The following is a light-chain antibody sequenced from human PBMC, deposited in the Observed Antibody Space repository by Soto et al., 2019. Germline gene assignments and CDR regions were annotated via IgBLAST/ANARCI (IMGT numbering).Light chain of an antibody. CDR3: QQYNRSPLT. CDR1: QSVSNN. Sequence: EIVMTQSPATLSVSPGERATLSCRASQSVSNNLAWYQQKPGQAPRLLIYNASTRPTGLPARFSGSGSGTEFTLTISSLQSEDFAVYYCQQYNRSPLTFGQGTKVEI. CDR2: NAS. J-gene: IGKJ4*01. V-gene: IGKV3-15*01.